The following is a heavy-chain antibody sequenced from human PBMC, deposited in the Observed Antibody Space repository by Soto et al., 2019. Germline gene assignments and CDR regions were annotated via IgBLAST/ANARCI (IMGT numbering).Heavy chain of an antibody. D-gene: IGHD1-1*01. CDR2: ISYDGSNK. J-gene: IGHJ4*02. CDR1: GFTFSSYG. CDR3: ANGNWNQVYFDY. V-gene: IGHV3-30*18. Sequence: QVQLVESGGGVVQPGRSLRLSCAASGFTFSSYGMHWVRQAPGKGLEWVAVISYDGSNKYYADSVKGRFTISRDNSKNTLFLQMNSLRAEDTAVYYCANGNWNQVYFDYWGQGTLVTVSS.